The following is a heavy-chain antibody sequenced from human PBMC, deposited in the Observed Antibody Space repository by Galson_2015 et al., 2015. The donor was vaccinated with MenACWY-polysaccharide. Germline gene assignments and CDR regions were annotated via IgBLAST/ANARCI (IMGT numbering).Heavy chain of an antibody. CDR1: GFTFSSYV. D-gene: IGHD6-13*01. V-gene: IGHV3-23*01. CDR3: ARRGIAAAVTDY. J-gene: IGHJ4*02. Sequence: SLRLSCAASGFTFSSYVMIWVRQAPGKGLEWVSVISAGGGTTYYADSVEGRFTISRDNSKNTLYLQMNSLRAEDTALYYCARRGIAAAVTDYWGQGTLVTVSS. CDR2: ISAGGGTT.